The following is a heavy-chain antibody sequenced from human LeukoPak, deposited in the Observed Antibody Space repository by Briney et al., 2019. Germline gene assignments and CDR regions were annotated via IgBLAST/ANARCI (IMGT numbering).Heavy chain of an antibody. D-gene: IGHD4-23*01. Sequence: GGSLRLSCAASGFTFRSYWMNWVRQAPGKGLVWVSRINSDGRSTSYADSVKGRFTISRDNAKNSLYLQMNSLRAEDTAVYYCARVSLLDDGGLGDYWGQGTLVTVSS. J-gene: IGHJ4*02. CDR1: GFTFRSYW. V-gene: IGHV3-74*01. CDR3: ARVSLLDDGGLGDY. CDR2: INSDGRST.